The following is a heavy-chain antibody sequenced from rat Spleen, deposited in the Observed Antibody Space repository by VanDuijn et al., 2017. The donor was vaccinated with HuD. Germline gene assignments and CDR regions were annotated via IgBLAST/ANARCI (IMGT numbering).Heavy chain of an antibody. CDR3: ARRMLVYYGFLDY. V-gene: IGHV5S14*01. Sequence: EVQLVESGGGLVQPGRSLKLSCAASGFTFSNFGMAWVRQTPTKGLEWVASITTGGGDTYYRDSVKGRFTMSRDNAKNTQYLQMDSLGSEDTATYYCARRMLVYYGFLDYWGQGVMVTVSS. D-gene: IGHD1-6*01. CDR1: GFTFSNFG. J-gene: IGHJ2*01. CDR2: ITTGGGDT.